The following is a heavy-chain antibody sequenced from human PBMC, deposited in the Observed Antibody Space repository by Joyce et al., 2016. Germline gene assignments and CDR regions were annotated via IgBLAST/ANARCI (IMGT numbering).Heavy chain of an antibody. D-gene: IGHD2-15*01. CDR2: INERGST. CDR3: ARPVYCSATTCAGPFHI. J-gene: IGHJ4*01. Sequence: QVHLQQWGAGLLKPSETLSLSCAVYGGSLSNYFWSWIRQSPGKGLEWIGQINERGSTTYNPSLKSRVTISVDTSKNQFSLKLSSVAAADTAVYYCARPVYCSATTCAGPFHIWGQGTLVTVSS. CDR1: GGSLSNYF. V-gene: IGHV4-34*01.